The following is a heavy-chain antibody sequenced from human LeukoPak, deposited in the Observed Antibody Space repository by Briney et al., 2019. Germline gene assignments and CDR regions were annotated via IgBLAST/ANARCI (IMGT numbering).Heavy chain of an antibody. CDR3: AGLESGYSSSWYFSPIDY. CDR1: GYSISSGYY. Sequence: SETLSLTCTVSGYSISSGYYWGWIRQPPGKGLEWIGSIYYSGSTYYNPSLKSRVTISVDTSKNQFSLKLSSVTAADTAVYYCAGLESGYSSSWYFSPIDYWGQGTLVTVSS. CDR2: IYYSGST. V-gene: IGHV4-38-2*02. J-gene: IGHJ4*02. D-gene: IGHD6-13*01.